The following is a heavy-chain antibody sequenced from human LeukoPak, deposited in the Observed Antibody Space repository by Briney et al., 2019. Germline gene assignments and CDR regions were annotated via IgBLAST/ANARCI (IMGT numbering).Heavy chain of an antibody. V-gene: IGHV1-24*01. Sequence: GASVKVSCKVSGYTLTELSMHWVRQAPGKGLEWMGGFDPEDGETIYAQKFQGRVTMTEDTSTDTAYMELSSLRSDDTAVYYCARDLGGSGSYYNYYYYGMDVWGQGTTVTVSS. CDR3: ARDLGGSGSYYNYYYYGMDV. D-gene: IGHD3-10*01. J-gene: IGHJ6*02. CDR1: GYTLTELS. CDR2: FDPEDGET.